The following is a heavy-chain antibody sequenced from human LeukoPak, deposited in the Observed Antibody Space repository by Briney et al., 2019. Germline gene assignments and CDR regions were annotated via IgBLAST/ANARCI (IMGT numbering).Heavy chain of an antibody. Sequence: ASVKVSCKASGYTFTGYYMHWVRQAPGQGLEWMGWINPNSGGTNYAQKFQGRVTMTRDTSISTAYMELSRLRSEDTAVYYCARGGYSSSRPFDYWGQGTLVTVSS. CDR1: GYTFTGYY. V-gene: IGHV1-2*02. D-gene: IGHD6-6*01. CDR3: ARGGYSSSRPFDY. J-gene: IGHJ4*02. CDR2: INPNSGGT.